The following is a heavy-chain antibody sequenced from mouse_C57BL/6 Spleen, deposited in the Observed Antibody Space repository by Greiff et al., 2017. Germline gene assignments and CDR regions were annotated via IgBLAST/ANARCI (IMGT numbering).Heavy chain of an antibody. CDR3: ARSYYGSSYYYAMDY. D-gene: IGHD1-1*01. CDR1: GYTFTDYY. V-gene: IGHV1-76*01. Sequence: QVHVKQSGAELVRPGASVKLSCKASGYTFTDYYINWVKQRPGQGLEWIARIYPGSGNTYYNEKFKGKATLTAEKSSSTAYMQLSSLTSEDSAVYFCARSYYGSSYYYAMDYWGQGTSVTVSS. CDR2: IYPGSGNT. J-gene: IGHJ4*01.